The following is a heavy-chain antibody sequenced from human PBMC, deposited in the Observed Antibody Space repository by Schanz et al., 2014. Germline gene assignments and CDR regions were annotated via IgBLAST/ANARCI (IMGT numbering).Heavy chain of an antibody. V-gene: IGHV3-33*08. Sequence: QVQLVESGGGVVQPGRSLRLSCAASGFTFSSYGMHWVRQAPGKGLEWVTIISHDGSIQYGADSVKGRFTLSRDNSNHTLYLQMTGLRAEDTAVYYCAAHETLSTTACYPSWGQGTLVTVSS. CDR1: GFTFSSYG. J-gene: IGHJ4*02. D-gene: IGHD2-2*01. CDR2: ISHDGSIQ. CDR3: AAHETLSTTACYPS.